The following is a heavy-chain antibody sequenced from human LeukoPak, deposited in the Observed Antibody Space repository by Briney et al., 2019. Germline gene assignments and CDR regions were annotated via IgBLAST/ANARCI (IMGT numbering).Heavy chain of an antibody. V-gene: IGHV5-51*01. J-gene: IGHJ6*03. CDR1: GYSFTSYW. CDR2: IYPGDSDT. D-gene: IGHD6-13*01. Sequence: GESLKISCKGSGYSFTSYWIGWVRQMPGKGLEWMGIIYPGDSDTRYSPSFQGQVTISADKSISTAYLQWSSLKASDTAMYYCARLTWGSYSSRHRYYYMDVWGKGTTVTVSS. CDR3: ARLTWGSYSSRHRYYYMDV.